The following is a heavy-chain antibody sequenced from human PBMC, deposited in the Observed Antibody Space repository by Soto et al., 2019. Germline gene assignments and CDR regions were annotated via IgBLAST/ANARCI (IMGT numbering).Heavy chain of an antibody. CDR2: IYPGDSDS. D-gene: IGHD3-10*01. CDR3: ARQAYFGSGTYYSDS. Sequence: GESLKISCKASGYNFISFWIAWVRQMPGKGLEWMGIIYPGDSDSTYSPSFQGQVTFSADRSTNTAYLQWSSLKPSDTAIYYCARQAYFGSGTYYSDSWGQGTLVTVSS. J-gene: IGHJ4*02. V-gene: IGHV5-51*01. CDR1: GYNFISFW.